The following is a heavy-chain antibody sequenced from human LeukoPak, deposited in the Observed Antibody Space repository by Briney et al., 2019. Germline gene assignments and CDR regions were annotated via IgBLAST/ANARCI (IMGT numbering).Heavy chain of an antibody. CDR3: ARGLGCSGGSCYLAFDY. J-gene: IGHJ4*02. D-gene: IGHD2-15*01. Sequence: GASVKVSCKASGYTFTSYDINWVRQATGQGLEWMGWMNPNSGNTGYAQKFQGRVTMTRNTPISTAYMELSSLRSEDTAVYYCARGLGCSGGSCYLAFDYWGQGTLVTVSS. CDR1: GYTFTSYD. CDR2: MNPNSGNT. V-gene: IGHV1-8*01.